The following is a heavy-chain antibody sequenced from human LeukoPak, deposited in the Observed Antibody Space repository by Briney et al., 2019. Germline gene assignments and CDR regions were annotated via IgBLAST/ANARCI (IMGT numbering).Heavy chain of an antibody. D-gene: IGHD3-22*01. CDR2: IWYDGSDK. J-gene: IGHJ4*02. V-gene: IGHV3-33*06. CDR1: GFTFSSYG. Sequence: GGSLRLSCTASGFTFSSYGMHWVRQAPGKGLEWLTIIWYDGSDKYYADSVKGRFTISRDNSKNTLYLQMNSLRAEDTAVYYCGKDPGSNGNYLDRADYWGQGTLVTVSS. CDR3: GKDPGSNGNYLDRADY.